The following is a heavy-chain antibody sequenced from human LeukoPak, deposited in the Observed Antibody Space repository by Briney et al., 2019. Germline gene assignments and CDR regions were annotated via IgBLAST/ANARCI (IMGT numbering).Heavy chain of an antibody. CDR1: GYTFTGYY. Sequence: ASVKVSCKASGYTFTGYYMHWVRQPPGQGLEWMGWINPNSGGTNYAQKFQGRVTMTRDTSISTAYMELSRLRSDDTAVYYCARVLPPLDPAAWGASFDYWGQGTLVTVSS. J-gene: IGHJ4*02. CDR2: INPNSGGT. CDR3: ARVLPPLDPAAWGASFDY. D-gene: IGHD2-2*01. V-gene: IGHV1-2*02.